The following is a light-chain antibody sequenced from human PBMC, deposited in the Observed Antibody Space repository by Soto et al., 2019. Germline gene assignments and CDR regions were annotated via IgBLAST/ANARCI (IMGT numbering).Light chain of an antibody. J-gene: IGLJ1*01. CDR3: AAWDDSPNNYV. CDR2: SNN. Sequence: QSVLTQPPSASGTPGQRVTISCSGSSSNIGINTVNWFQHLPGTAPKLLIFSNNQRPSGVPDRFSGSKSGTSASLAISGLQSEDEADYYCAAWDDSPNNYVFGTGTKLTVL. V-gene: IGLV1-44*01. CDR1: SSNIGINT.